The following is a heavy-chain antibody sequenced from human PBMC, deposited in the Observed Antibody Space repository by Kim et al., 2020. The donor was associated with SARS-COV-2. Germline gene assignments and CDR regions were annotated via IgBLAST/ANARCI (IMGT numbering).Heavy chain of an antibody. V-gene: IGHV3-33*01. CDR1: GFPFSGYG. CDR2: IYYDGSKK. D-gene: IGHD5-12*01. CDR3: ARENGYHAFDV. Sequence: GGSLRLSCAASGFPFSGYGMHWVRQAPGKGLEWVANIYYDGSKKYYSDSVKGRFTMSRDNPKKIMYLQMNTVGPDDTAVYYCARENGYHAFDVWGQGTL. J-gene: IGHJ3*01.